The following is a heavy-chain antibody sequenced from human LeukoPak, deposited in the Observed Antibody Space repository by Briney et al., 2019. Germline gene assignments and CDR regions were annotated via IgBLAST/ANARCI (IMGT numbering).Heavy chain of an antibody. D-gene: IGHD3-22*01. CDR3: ARDGITMIVVVTHDAFDI. CDR2: IRSDGSNK. CDR1: GFTFSSYG. Sequence: GGSLRLSCAASGFTFSSYGMHWVRQAPGKGLEWVAFIRSDGSNKYYADSVRGRFTISRDNSKNTLYLQMNSLRAEDTAVYYCARDGITMIVVVTHDAFDIWGQGTMVTVSS. V-gene: IGHV3-30*02. J-gene: IGHJ3*02.